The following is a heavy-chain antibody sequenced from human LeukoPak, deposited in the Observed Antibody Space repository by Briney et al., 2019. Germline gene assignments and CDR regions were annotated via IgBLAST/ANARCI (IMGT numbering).Heavy chain of an antibody. D-gene: IGHD3-22*01. J-gene: IGHJ4*02. V-gene: IGHV4-39*01. CDR1: GRSISSSSYY. CDR3: ARLPNYYDSSTDY. Sequence: PSETLSLTCTVSGRSISSSSYYWGWIRQPPGKGLEWIGSIYYSGSTYYNPSLKGRVTISVDTSKNQFSLKLSSVTAADTAVYYCARLPNYYDSSTDYWGQGTLVTVSS. CDR2: IYYSGST.